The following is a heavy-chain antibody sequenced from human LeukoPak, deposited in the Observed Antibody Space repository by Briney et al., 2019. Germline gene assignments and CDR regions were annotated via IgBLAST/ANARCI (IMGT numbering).Heavy chain of an antibody. D-gene: IGHD2-15*01. Sequence: GASVKVSCKASGYTFTGYYMHWVRQAPGQGLEWMGWINPNSGGTNYAQKFQGRVTMTRDTSISTAYMELSRLRSDDTAVYYCARGDIVVVVDLYYFDYWGQGTLVTVSS. J-gene: IGHJ4*02. CDR3: ARGDIVVVVDLYYFDY. V-gene: IGHV1-2*02. CDR1: GYTFTGYY. CDR2: INPNSGGT.